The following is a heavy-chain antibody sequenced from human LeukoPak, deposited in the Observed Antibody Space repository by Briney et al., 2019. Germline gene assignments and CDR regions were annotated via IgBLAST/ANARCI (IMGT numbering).Heavy chain of an antibody. CDR3: ARDHRGFWSGHAGF. D-gene: IGHD3-3*01. CDR1: GYVFISTG. V-gene: IGHV1-18*01. J-gene: IGHJ4*02. Sequence: ASVKVSCKASGYVFISTGINWLRQAPGQGLEWMGWISPYNGNKNYAQKFEDRLIMITDTSTRTAYMELRGLRSDDTAIYYCARDHRGFWSGHAGFWGQGTLVSVSS. CDR2: ISPYNGNK.